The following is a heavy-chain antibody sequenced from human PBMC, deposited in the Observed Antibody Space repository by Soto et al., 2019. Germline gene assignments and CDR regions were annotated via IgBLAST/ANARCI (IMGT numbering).Heavy chain of an antibody. D-gene: IGHD3-10*02. V-gene: IGHV3-30*02. Sequence: GGTLRLSCVGSGFIFSNNGMHWVRQTPGKGLEWVAFMSYDGSDTFYADSVKGRFTISRDNSKNTLLLHMSNLRAEDTAMYYCTIVRVADSALDHWGQGTLVTVSS. CDR2: MSYDGSDT. CDR3: TIVRVADSALDH. CDR1: GFIFSNNG. J-gene: IGHJ4*02.